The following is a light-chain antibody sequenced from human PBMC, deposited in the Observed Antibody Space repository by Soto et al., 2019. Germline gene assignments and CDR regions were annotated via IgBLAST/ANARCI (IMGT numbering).Light chain of an antibody. CDR3: KQRSNWPWT. J-gene: IGKJ1*01. CDR1: QSVSSN. V-gene: IGKV3-15*01. Sequence: EIVMTQSPATLSVSPGERATLSCRASQSVSSNLAWYQQKPGQAPRLLIYGASTRATGIPARFSGSGSGTEFTLTISSLQSEDFAVYYCKQRSNWPWTFGQGTKVDIK. CDR2: GAS.